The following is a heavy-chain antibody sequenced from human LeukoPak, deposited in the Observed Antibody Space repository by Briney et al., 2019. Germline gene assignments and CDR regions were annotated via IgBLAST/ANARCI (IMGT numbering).Heavy chain of an antibody. CDR2: ISSSGTTI. CDR3: AREGYSSSFDY. J-gene: IGHJ4*01. D-gene: IGHD5-18*01. V-gene: IGHV3-11*01. CDR1: GFTFNDYQ. Sequence: GGSLRLSCAASGFTFNDYQMNWIRQAPGKGPEWVSYISSSGTTIFYADSVRDRFTVSRDNARNSLLLQMDYLSAEDTAVYYCAREGYSSSFDYWGQGALVTVSS.